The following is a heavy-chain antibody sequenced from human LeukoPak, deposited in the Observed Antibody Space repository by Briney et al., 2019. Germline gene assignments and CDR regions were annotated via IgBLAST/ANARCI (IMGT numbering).Heavy chain of an antibody. CDR1: GYSFATHW. CDR2: IYPDDSDT. Sequence: GESLKISCKASGYSFATHWIAWVRQMPGKGPEGMAIIYPDDSDTRYSPSFEGQVTVSADKSLTTTYLQWSSLKASDTAIYYCARRYYGDYLDFFDYWGQGTLVTVSS. D-gene: IGHD4-17*01. V-gene: IGHV5-51*01. CDR3: ARRYYGDYLDFFDY. J-gene: IGHJ4*01.